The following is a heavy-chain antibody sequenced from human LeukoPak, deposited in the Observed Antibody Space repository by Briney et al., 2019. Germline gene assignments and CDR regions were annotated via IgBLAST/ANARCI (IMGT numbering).Heavy chain of an antibody. CDR2: TSTSGGSA. CDR3: ARDWGCDP. J-gene: IGHJ5*02. CDR1: GFTFSNNA. D-gene: IGHD3-16*01. V-gene: IGHV3-23*01. Sequence: GGSLRLSCAASGFTFSNNAMSWVRQAPGKGLEWVSATSTSGGSAYYADSVKGRFTISRDNSRNTLYLQMNSLRAEDTAVYYCARDWGCDPWGQGTLVTVSS.